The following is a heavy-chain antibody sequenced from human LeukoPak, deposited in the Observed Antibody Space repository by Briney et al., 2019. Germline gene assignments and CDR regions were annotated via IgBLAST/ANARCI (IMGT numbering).Heavy chain of an antibody. D-gene: IGHD4/OR15-4a*01. CDR2: IYSGTI. J-gene: IGHJ4*02. CDR3: ARRAGAYSHPYDY. V-gene: IGHV3-53*01. Sequence: GGSLRLSCTVSGFTVSSNSMSWVRQAPGKGLEWVSFIYSGTIHYSDSVKGRFAISRDNSKNTLYLQMNSLRAEDTAVYYCARRAGAYSHPYDYWGQGTLVTVSS. CDR1: GFTVSSNS.